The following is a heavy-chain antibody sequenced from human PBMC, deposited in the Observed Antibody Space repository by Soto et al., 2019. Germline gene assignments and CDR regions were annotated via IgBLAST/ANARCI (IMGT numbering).Heavy chain of an antibody. Sequence: QMQLVQSGPEVKKPGTSVKVSCKASGFTFTSSAVQWVRQARGQRLEWIGWIVVGSGNTNYAQKFQERVTITRDMSTSTAYMELSSLRSEDTAVYYCAALGRSGYYYDYWGQGTLVTVSS. D-gene: IGHD3-22*01. V-gene: IGHV1-58*01. CDR1: GFTFTSSA. CDR3: AALGRSGYYYDY. CDR2: IVVGSGNT. J-gene: IGHJ4*02.